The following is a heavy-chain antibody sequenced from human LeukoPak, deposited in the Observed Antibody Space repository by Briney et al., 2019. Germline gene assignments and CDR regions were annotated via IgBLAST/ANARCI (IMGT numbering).Heavy chain of an antibody. V-gene: IGHV3-7*03. CDR2: IKEDESEK. CDR1: GFTLSSSW. J-gene: IGHJ4*02. CDR3: AAYRGAHHKTFDY. D-gene: IGHD1-26*01. Sequence: GGSLRLACAASGFTLSSSWMSWVSQAPGKGLQWVANIKEDESEKDYVDSVKGRFIISRDNAKNSLDLQMNSLRAEDTAVYYCAAYRGAHHKTFDYWGQGTLVTVSS.